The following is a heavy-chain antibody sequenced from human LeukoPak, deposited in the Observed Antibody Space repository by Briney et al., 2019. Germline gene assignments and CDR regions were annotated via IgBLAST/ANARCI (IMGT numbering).Heavy chain of an antibody. V-gene: IGHV3-15*01. Sequence: PGGPLRLSCAASGFTFSNAWMSWVRKAPAKGLEWFGRIKSKTDGATTDYAATVKGRFTIARDASKTTLYLQINSLTTTDTTADYCSADQREILGRDYWGQGTLVTVSA. J-gene: IGHJ4*02. D-gene: IGHD3-10*01. CDR1: GFTFSNAW. CDR3: SADQREILGRDY. CDR2: IKSKTDGATT.